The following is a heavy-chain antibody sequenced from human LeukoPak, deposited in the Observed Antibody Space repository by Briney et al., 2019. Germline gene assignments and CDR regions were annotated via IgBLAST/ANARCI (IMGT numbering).Heavy chain of an antibody. Sequence: GGSLRLSCAASGFTFSHYWMHWVRQAPGKGLVWVSRINSDGSSTSYADSVKGRFTISRDNAKNTLYLQMNSLRVEDTAVYYCAREWSGFGELPDYWGQGTLVTVSS. D-gene: IGHD3-10*01. CDR2: INSDGSST. CDR3: AREWSGFGELPDY. CDR1: GFTFSHYW. V-gene: IGHV3-74*01. J-gene: IGHJ4*02.